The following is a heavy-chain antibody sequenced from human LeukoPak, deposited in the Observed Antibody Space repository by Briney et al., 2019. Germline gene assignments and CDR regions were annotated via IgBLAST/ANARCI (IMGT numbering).Heavy chain of an antibody. CDR1: GGTFSSYT. D-gene: IGHD1-14*01. Sequence: SVKVSCKASGGTFSSYTISWVRQAPGQGLEWMGRIIPILGIANYAQKFQGRVTITADKSTSTAYMELSSLRSEDTAAYYCARDSIRGVTTRSGAFDIWGQGTMVTVSS. CDR2: IIPILGIA. CDR3: ARDSIRGVTTRSGAFDI. J-gene: IGHJ3*02. V-gene: IGHV1-69*04.